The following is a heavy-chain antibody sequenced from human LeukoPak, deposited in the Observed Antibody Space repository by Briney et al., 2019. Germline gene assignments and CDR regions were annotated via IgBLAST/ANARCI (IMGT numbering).Heavy chain of an antibody. J-gene: IGHJ6*01. Sequence: GGSLRLSCAASGFAFCGFAMSWVRRTPGEGLEWVSGISGSGDNTLYADSVKGRFTISRDNSKNTLYVEMNSLRAEHTAIYYCAKMKGHPLPKYYMDVWGQGTTVTVSS. D-gene: IGHD1-26*01. CDR3: AKMKGHPLPKYYMDV. CDR2: ISGSGDNT. V-gene: IGHV3-23*01. CDR1: GFAFCGFA.